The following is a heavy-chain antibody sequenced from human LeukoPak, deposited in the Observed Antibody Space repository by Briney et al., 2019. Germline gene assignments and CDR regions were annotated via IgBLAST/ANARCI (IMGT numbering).Heavy chain of an antibody. J-gene: IGHJ3*02. V-gene: IGHV3-23*01. Sequence: GGSLRLSCAASGFTFSNNALSWVRQAPGKGLEWVSAINDIGVSTLYADSVKGRFTVSRDNSKNMLYLQMNSLRAEDTALYYCAKGLIAAAGGAFDIWGQGTMVTVSS. CDR3: AKGLIAAAGGAFDI. CDR2: INDIGVST. CDR1: GFTFSNNA. D-gene: IGHD6-13*01.